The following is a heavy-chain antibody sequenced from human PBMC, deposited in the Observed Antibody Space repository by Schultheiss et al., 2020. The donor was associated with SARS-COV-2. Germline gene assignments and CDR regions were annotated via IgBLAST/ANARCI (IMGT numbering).Heavy chain of an antibody. CDR3: ARDRGYGSGSYSGWFDP. CDR1: GGSISSYY. J-gene: IGHJ5*02. D-gene: IGHD3-10*01. CDR2: IYYSGST. Sequence: SETLSLTCTVSGGSISSYYWSWIRQPAGKGLEWIGYIYYSGSTNYNPSLKSRVTVSMDTSKNQFSLKLSSVTAADTAVYYCARDRGYGSGSYSGWFDPWGQGTLVTVSS. V-gene: IGHV4-59*01.